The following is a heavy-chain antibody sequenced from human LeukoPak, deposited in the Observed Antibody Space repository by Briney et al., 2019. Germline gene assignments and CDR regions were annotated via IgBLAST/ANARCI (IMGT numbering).Heavy chain of an antibody. J-gene: IGHJ4*02. V-gene: IGHV4-59*12. Sequence: SETLSLTCTVSGGSMRSDHWSWIRQPPGKGLEWIGYSHCTGSANYDPSLESRVTISVDTSKNQLSLRLSSVTAADTAVFYCARATGSYGSGSYFGGYYFDYWGQGTLVTVSS. CDR3: ARATGSYGSGSYFGGYYFDY. D-gene: IGHD3-10*01. CDR2: SHCTGSA. CDR1: GGSMRSDH.